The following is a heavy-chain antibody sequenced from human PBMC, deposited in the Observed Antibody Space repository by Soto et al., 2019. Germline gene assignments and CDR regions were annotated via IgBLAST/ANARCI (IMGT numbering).Heavy chain of an antibody. Sequence: ASVKVSFKASGYTFTSYGISWVRQAPGQGLEWMGWISAYNGNTNYAQKLQGRVTMTTDTSTSTAYMELRSLRSDDTAVYYCARDPDHYDILSTWGQGTLVTVSS. V-gene: IGHV1-18*01. D-gene: IGHD3-9*01. CDR2: ISAYNGNT. CDR3: ARDPDHYDILST. CDR1: GYTFTSYG. J-gene: IGHJ4*02.